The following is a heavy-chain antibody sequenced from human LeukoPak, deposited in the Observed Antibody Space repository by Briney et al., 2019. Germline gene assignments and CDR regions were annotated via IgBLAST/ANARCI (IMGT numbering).Heavy chain of an antibody. J-gene: IGHJ6*02. V-gene: IGHV3-13*01. D-gene: IGHD3-10*01. CDR3: ARDMVRGVIAIGMDV. Sequence: GGSLRLSCAASGFTFSDHAMHWVRQAPGKGLEWVSAVGIAADTFYPGSVKGRFTISRDNSKNTLYLQMNSLRAEDTAVYYCARDMVRGVIAIGMDVWGQGTTVTVSS. CDR1: GFTFSDHA. CDR2: VGIAADT.